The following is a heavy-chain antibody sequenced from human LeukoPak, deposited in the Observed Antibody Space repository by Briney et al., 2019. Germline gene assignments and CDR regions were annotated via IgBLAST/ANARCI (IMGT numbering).Heavy chain of an antibody. CDR2: ISGSGGST. CDR3: AKDEPGGVVMNRYFDY. V-gene: IGHV3-23*01. Sequence: GGSLRLSCAASGFTFSSYAMSWVRRAPGKGLEWVSAISGSGGSTYYADSVKGRFTISRDNSKNTLYLQMNSLRAEDTAVYYCAKDEPGGVVMNRYFDYWGQGTLVTVSS. CDR1: GFTFSSYA. D-gene: IGHD3-3*01. J-gene: IGHJ4*02.